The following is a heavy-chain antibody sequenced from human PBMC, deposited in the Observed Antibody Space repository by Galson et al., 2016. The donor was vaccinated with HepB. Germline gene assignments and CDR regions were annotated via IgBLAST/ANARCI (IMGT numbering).Heavy chain of an antibody. J-gene: IGHJ4*02. D-gene: IGHD3-10*01. Sequence: SLRLSCAASGFTFSTYAMSWVRQAPGKGLEWVSGISGSGDTKFADSVKGRFTISRDNSKTTLYLQMNSLKVEDTAVYYCARAPLFGSGRRHLDSWGQGTLVTVSS. V-gene: IGHV3-23*01. CDR3: ARAPLFGSGRRHLDS. CDR1: GFTFSTYA. CDR2: ISGSGDT.